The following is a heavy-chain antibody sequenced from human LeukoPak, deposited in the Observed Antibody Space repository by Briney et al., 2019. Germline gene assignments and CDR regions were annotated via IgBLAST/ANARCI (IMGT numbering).Heavy chain of an antibody. J-gene: IGHJ4*02. CDR3: ARAGSVVATILDYFDN. D-gene: IGHD5-12*01. CDR1: GYTFTNYA. Sequence: GASVKVSCKASGYTFTNYAIHWVRQAPGQRLEWMGWINTGNGNTKYSQESQGRVTITRDTSASTAYMELSRLRSEDMAVYYCARAGSVVATILDYFDNWGQGTLVTVSS. CDR2: INTGNGNT. V-gene: IGHV1-3*03.